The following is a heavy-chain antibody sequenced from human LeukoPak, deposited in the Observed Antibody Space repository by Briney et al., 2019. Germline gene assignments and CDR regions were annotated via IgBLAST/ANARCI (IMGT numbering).Heavy chain of an antibody. CDR3: ARDLTMVRGTAFDI. CDR2: IKSKTDGGTT. Sequence: GGSLRLSCAASGFTFSNAWMSWVRQAPGKGLEWVGRIKSKTDGGTTDYAAPVKGRFTISRDDSKNTLYLQMNSLRAEDTAVYYCARDLTMVRGTAFDIWGQGTMVTVSS. J-gene: IGHJ3*02. D-gene: IGHD3-10*01. V-gene: IGHV3-15*01. CDR1: GFTFSNAW.